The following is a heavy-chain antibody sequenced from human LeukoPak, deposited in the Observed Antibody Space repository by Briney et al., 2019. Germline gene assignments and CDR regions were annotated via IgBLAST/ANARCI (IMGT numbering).Heavy chain of an antibody. CDR1: GFTFSSYG. D-gene: IGHD6-19*01. CDR2: ISGSDGST. J-gene: IGHJ1*01. V-gene: IGHV3-23*01. CDR3: ARLSGWYPPGEYFQH. Sequence: PGGSLRLSCAASGFTFSSYGMSWVRQAPGKGLEWVSAISGSDGSTYYADSVKGRFTISRDNSKNTLYLQMNSLRAEDTAVYYCARLSGWYPPGEYFQHWGQGTLVTVSS.